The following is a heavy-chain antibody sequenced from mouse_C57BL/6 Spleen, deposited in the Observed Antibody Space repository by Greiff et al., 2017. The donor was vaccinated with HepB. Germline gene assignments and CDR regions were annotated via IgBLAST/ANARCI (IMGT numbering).Heavy chain of an antibody. V-gene: IGHV1-69*01. D-gene: IGHD2-14*01. Sequence: QVQLQQPGAELVMPGASVKLSCKASGYTFTSYWMHWVKQRPGQGLEWIGEIDPSDSYTNYNQKFKGKSTLTVDKSSSTAYMQLSSLTSEDSAVYYCARWGYYRNYNDYWGQGTTLTVSS. CDR3: ARWGYYRNYNDY. CDR1: GYTFTSYW. J-gene: IGHJ2*01. CDR2: IDPSDSYT.